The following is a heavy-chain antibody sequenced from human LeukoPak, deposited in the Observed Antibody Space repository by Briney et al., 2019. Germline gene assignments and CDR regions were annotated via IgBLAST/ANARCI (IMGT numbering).Heavy chain of an antibody. J-gene: IGHJ4*02. Sequence: GGSLRLSCGASGFTFSSYEMSWVRQAPGKGLEWVSSISSRGSSIYADSVKGRFTISRDNAKNSLYLQMNSLRVEDTAAYYCARVFEGEMATMSDWGQGTLVIVSS. D-gene: IGHD5-24*01. CDR1: GFTFSSYE. V-gene: IGHV3-48*03. CDR2: ISSRGSSI. CDR3: ARVFEGEMATMSD.